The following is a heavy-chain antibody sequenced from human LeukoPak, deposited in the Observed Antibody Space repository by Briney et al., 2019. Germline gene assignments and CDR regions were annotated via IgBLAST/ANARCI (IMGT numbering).Heavy chain of an antibody. CDR2: IYHSGST. V-gene: IGHV4-38-2*01. Sequence: KPSETLSLTCAVSGYSISSGYFWGWIRQPPGKGLEWIGSIYHSGSTYYNPSLKSRVTISLNTSKNQFSLKLSSVTAADTAVYYCACTYYDYVWGSYRIDYWGQGTLVTVSS. J-gene: IGHJ4*02. CDR3: ACTYYDYVWGSYRIDY. CDR1: GYSISSGYF. D-gene: IGHD3-16*02.